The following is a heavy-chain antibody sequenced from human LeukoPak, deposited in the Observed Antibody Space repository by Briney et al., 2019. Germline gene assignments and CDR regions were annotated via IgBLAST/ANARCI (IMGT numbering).Heavy chain of an antibody. CDR2: IYHSGST. Sequence: SETPSLTCTVSGYSISSGYYWGWIRQPPGKGLEWIGSIYHSGSTYYNPSLKSRVTISVDTSKNQFSLKLSSVTAADTAVYYCARGLGEESDYWGQGTLVTVSS. J-gene: IGHJ4*02. D-gene: IGHD3-16*01. CDR1: GYSISSGYY. V-gene: IGHV4-38-2*02. CDR3: ARGLGEESDY.